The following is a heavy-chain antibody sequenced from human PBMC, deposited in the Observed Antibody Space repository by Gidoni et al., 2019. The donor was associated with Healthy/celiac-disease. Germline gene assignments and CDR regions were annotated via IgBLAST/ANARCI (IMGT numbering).Heavy chain of an antibody. V-gene: IGHV3-23*01. D-gene: IGHD4-17*01. CDR2: ISGSGGST. CDR1: GFTFSIYA. J-gene: IGHJ4*02. CDR3: AKGGYGGNTG. Sequence: EVQLLESGGGLVQPGGSLRLSCAASGFTFSIYAMSWVRQVPGKGREWVSAISGSGGSTYYADSVKGRFTISRDNSKNTLYLQMNSLRAEDTAVYYCAKGGYGGNTGWGQGTLVTVSS.